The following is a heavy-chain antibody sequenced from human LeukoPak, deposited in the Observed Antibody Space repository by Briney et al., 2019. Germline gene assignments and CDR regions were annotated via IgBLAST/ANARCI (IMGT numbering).Heavy chain of an antibody. CDR3: AREEGTAFFDY. CDR1: GLTVSSNY. D-gene: IGHD2-21*02. V-gene: IGHV3-53*01. CDR2: IYIDEST. Sequence: QTGGSLRLSCAASGLTVSSNYMSWVRQAPGKGLEWVSVIYIDESTYYADSVKGRFTISRDNSKNTLYLQMNSLRAEDTAVYYCAREEGTAFFDYWGQGTLATVSS. J-gene: IGHJ4*02.